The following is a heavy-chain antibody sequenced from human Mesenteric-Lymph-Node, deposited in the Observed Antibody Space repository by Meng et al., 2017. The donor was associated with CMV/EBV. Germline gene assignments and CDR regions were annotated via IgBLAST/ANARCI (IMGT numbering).Heavy chain of an antibody. CDR2: IKQDGSEN. CDR1: GFTFSSYW. CDR3: ATSLTYCSSSNCYRAFDN. Sequence: GGSLRLSCAASGFTFSSYWMSWVRQAPGKGLEWVANIKQDGSENYYVDSVKGRFTLSRDNAKNSLYLQMESLRVEDTAVYFCATSLTYCSSSNCYRAFDNWGQGTLVTVSS. V-gene: IGHV3-7*01. D-gene: IGHD2-2*01. J-gene: IGHJ4*02.